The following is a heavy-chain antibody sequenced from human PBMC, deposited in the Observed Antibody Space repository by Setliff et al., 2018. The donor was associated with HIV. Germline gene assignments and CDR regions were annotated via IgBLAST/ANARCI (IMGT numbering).Heavy chain of an antibody. CDR2: IIPNSGGT. Sequence: GASVKVSCKASGGIFSRFAFSWARQAPGQGLEWMGGIIPNSGGTNYAQKFQGRVTMTRDTSISTAYMELSRLRSDDTAVYYCARSLGLSLAMPTRSWYFAYWGQGTLVTVSS. CDR1: GGIFSRFA. V-gene: IGHV1-2*02. D-gene: IGHD1-26*01. J-gene: IGHJ4*02. CDR3: ARSLGLSLAMPTRSWYFAY.